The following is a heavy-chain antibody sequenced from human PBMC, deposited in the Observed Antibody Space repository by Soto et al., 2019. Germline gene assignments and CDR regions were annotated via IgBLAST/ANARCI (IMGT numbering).Heavy chain of an antibody. CDR1: GFTFSSYG. V-gene: IGHV3-30*18. D-gene: IGHD5-18*01. CDR2: ISYDGSNK. J-gene: IGHJ4*02. Sequence: QVQLVESGGGVVQPGRSLRLSCAASGFTFSSYGMHWVRQAPGKGLEWVAVISYDGSNKYYADSVKGRFTISRDNSKNTLYLQMNSLRAEDTAVYYCAKAAITSEGYSYGLDDYWGQGTLVTVSS. CDR3: AKAAITSEGYSYGLDDY.